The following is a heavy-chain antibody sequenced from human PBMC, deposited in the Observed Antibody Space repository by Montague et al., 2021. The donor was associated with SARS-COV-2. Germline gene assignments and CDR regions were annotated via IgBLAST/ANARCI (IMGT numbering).Heavy chain of an antibody. Sequence: SETLSLTCTVSGGSISSSGHYWGWIRQPPGKGPEWLGIIYYSGSTFYNPSLRGRVTMSIDASKNQFSLKLSSLTATDTAVFHCARGSVRACYFDFWGRGTLVTVSS. CDR3: ARGSVRACYFDF. V-gene: IGHV4-39*01. J-gene: IGHJ2*01. CDR1: GGSISSSGHY. D-gene: IGHD3-10*01. CDR2: IYYSGST.